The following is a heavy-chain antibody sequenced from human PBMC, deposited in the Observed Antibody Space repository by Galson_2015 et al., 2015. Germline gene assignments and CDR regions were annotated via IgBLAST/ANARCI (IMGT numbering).Heavy chain of an antibody. J-gene: IGHJ5*02. CDR1: GVSITNSY. CDR3: AGFYGSGSHTWFDP. CDR2: IYSSGST. V-gene: IGHV4-4*09. D-gene: IGHD3-10*01. Sequence: LSLTCSVSGVSITNSYWSWIRQPPGKGLEWIGYIYSSGSTNYNPSLKSRVTISVDTSKKQLSLKLSSVTAADTAVYFCAGFYGSGSHTWFDPWGQGTLVTVSS.